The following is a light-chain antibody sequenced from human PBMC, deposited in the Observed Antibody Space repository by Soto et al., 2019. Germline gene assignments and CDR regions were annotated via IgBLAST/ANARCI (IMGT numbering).Light chain of an antibody. J-gene: IGKJ1*01. V-gene: IGKV3-20*01. CDR2: GAS. CDR1: QSVRNNY. CDR3: QQYGTSPRT. Sequence: EIGLTQSPGPLSLSPGERATLSCRASQSVRNNYLAWYQQRPGQAPRLLIHGASSRATGIPDRFSGSGSGTDFTLTISRLEPEDFAVYYCQQYGTSPRTFGQGTKVDIK.